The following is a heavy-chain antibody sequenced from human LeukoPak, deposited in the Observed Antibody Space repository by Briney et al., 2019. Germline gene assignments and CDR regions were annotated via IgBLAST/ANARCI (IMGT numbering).Heavy chain of an antibody. Sequence: GGSLRLSCAASGFTFSSYWMSWVRQAPGKGLEWVANIKQDGSEKYYVDSVKGRFTISRDNAKNSLYLQMNSLRAEDTAVYYCARRARRWYATYHNWFDPWGQGTLVTVSS. V-gene: IGHV3-7*01. D-gene: IGHD6-13*01. CDR2: IKQDGSEK. CDR1: GFTFSSYW. J-gene: IGHJ5*02. CDR3: ARRARRWYATYHNWFDP.